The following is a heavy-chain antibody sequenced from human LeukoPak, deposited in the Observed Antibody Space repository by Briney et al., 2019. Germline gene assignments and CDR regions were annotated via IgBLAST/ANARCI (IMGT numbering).Heavy chain of an antibody. J-gene: IGHJ4*02. CDR3: ARGMEMATMEYFDY. CDR2: ISSSGSTI. Sequence: HPGGSLRLSCAASGFTFSSYVMNWVRQAPGKGLEWVSYISSSGSTIYYADSVKGRFTISRDNAKNSLYLQMNSLRAEDTAVYYCARGMEMATMEYFDYWGQGTLVTVSS. D-gene: IGHD5-24*01. CDR1: GFTFSSYV. V-gene: IGHV3-48*03.